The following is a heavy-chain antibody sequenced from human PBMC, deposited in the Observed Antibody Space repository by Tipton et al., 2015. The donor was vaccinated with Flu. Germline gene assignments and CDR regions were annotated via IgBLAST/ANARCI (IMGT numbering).Heavy chain of an antibody. CDR3: ARELEYYDFWSGYYGYYYGMDV. Sequence: QLVQSGGGVVQPGRSLRLSCAASGFTFSSYAMHWVRQAPGKGLEWVAVISYDGSNKYYADSVKGRFTISRDNSKNTLYLQMNSLRAGDTAVYYCARELEYYDFWSGYYGYYYGMDVWGQGTTVTVSS. J-gene: IGHJ6*02. D-gene: IGHD3-3*01. V-gene: IGHV3-30*01. CDR1: GFTFSSYA. CDR2: ISYDGSNK.